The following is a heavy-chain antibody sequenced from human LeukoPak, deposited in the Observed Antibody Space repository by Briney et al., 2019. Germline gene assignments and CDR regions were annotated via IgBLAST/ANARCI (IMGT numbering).Heavy chain of an antibody. J-gene: IGHJ5*02. CDR2: IYYSGGT. CDR1: GGSISSGGYY. V-gene: IGHV4-31*03. Sequence: PSETLSLTCTVSGGSISSGGYYWSWIRQHPGKGLEWIGYIYYSGGTYYNPSLKSRVTISVDTSKNQFSLKLSSVAAADTAVYYCARGSPVLRYFDWWWFDPWGQGTLVTVSS. D-gene: IGHD3-9*01. CDR3: ARGSPVLRYFDWWWFDP.